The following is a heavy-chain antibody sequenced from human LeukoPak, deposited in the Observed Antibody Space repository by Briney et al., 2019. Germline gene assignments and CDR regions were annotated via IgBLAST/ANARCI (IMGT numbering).Heavy chain of an antibody. Sequence: GGSLRLSCAASGFTFSSYAMSWVRQAPGKGLEWVSAISGSGGSTYYADSVKGRFTISRDNSKNTLYLQMNSLRAEDTAVYYCAKDLSRGSSVIVVVPAAKGPWDYWGQGTLVTVSS. CDR1: GFTFSSYA. CDR3: AKDLSRGSSVIVVVPAAKGPWDY. D-gene: IGHD2-2*01. CDR2: ISGSGGST. V-gene: IGHV3-23*01. J-gene: IGHJ4*02.